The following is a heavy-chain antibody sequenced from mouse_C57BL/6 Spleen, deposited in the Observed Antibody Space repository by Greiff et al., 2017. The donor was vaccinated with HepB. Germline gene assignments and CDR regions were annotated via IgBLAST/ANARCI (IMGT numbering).Heavy chain of an antibody. CDR1: GYTFTSYW. V-gene: IGHV1-69*01. J-gene: IGHJ2*01. Sequence: QVQLQQPGAELVMPGASVKLSCKASGYTFTSYWMHWVKQRPGQGLEWIGEIDPSDSYTNYNQKFKGKSTLTVDKSSSTAYMQLSSLTSEDSAVYDCARGTVVERDYFDYWGQGTTLTVSS. CDR3: ARGTVVERDYFDY. D-gene: IGHD1-1*01. CDR2: IDPSDSYT.